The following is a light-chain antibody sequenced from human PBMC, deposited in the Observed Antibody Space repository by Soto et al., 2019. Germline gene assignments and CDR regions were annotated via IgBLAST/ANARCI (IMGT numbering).Light chain of an antibody. CDR1: SGSVSTSYY. Sequence: QTVVTQEPSLSVSPGGTVTLTCGLSSGSVSTSYYPSWYQQTPGQAPRTLIYSTNTRSSGVPDRFSGSILGNKAALTITGAQAYDESDYSSVLYMHSGTLFGGGTNVTVL. CDR2: STN. CDR3: VLYMHSGTL. J-gene: IGLJ3*02. V-gene: IGLV8-61*01.